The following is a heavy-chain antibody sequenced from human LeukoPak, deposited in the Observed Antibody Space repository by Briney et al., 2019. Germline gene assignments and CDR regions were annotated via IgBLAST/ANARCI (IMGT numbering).Heavy chain of an antibody. D-gene: IGHD3-22*01. CDR1: GGSISIYY. CDR2: IYHSGST. J-gene: IGHJ4*02. V-gene: IGHV4-59*08. Sequence: SETLSLTCTVSGGSISIYYWSWIRQPPGKGLEWIGSIYHSGSTYYNPSLKSRVIISVDTSKNQFSLKLSSVTAADTAVYYCARFYDSSGYYYWGQGTLVTVSS. CDR3: ARFYDSSGYYY.